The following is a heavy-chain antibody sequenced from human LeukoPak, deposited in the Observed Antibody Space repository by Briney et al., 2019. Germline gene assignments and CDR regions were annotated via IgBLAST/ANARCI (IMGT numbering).Heavy chain of an antibody. CDR1: GDSVSSNSAT. Sequence: SQTLSLTCAVSGDSVSSNSATWNWIRQSPSRGLEWLGRTYYRSKWYNDYEVSVKSRITINPDTSKNQFSLQLNSVTPEDTAVYYCARESMWGAAAGTYFDYWGQGTLVTVSS. V-gene: IGHV6-1*01. D-gene: IGHD6-13*01. CDR3: ARESMWGAAAGTYFDY. J-gene: IGHJ4*02. CDR2: TYYRSKWYN.